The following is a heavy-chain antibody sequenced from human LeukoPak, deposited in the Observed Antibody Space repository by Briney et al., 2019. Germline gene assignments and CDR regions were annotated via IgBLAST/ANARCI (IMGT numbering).Heavy chain of an antibody. CDR1: GFTFDDYA. D-gene: IGHD4-23*01. CDR3: AKEYYGGNSVHY. Sequence: GGSRRLSCAASGFTFDDYAMHWVRQAPGKGLEWVSLIGGDGSNTYYADSVKGRFTISRDNSKDSLYLQMNSLRTEDTALYYCAKEYYGGNSVHYWGQGTLVTVSS. CDR2: IGGDGSNT. J-gene: IGHJ4*02. V-gene: IGHV3-43*02.